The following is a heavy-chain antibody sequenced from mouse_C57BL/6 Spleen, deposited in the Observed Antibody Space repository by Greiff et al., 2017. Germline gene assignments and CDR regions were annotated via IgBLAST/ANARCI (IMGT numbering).Heavy chain of an antibody. Sequence: VQLQQSGAELVRPGASVTLSCKASGYTFTDYEMHWVKQTPVHGLEWIGAIDPETGGTAYNQKFNGKAILTADKSSSTAYMELHSLTSEDTAVYYCTRWGTRYFDVWGTGTTVTVSS. J-gene: IGHJ1*03. CDR2: IDPETGGT. CDR3: TRWGTRYFDV. V-gene: IGHV1-15*01. CDR1: GYTFTDYE.